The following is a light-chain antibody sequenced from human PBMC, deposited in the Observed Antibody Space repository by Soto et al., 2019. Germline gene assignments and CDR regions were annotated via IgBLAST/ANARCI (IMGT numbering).Light chain of an antibody. J-gene: IGLJ3*02. CDR3: QSYDSRLSGWV. V-gene: IGLV1-40*01. CDR1: SSNIGAGYD. CDR2: GNS. Sequence: QSVLTQPPSVSGAPGPRVTISCTGSSSNIGAGYDVHWYQQLPGTAPKLLIYGNSNRPSGVPDRFSGSKSGTSAALAITGLQAEDEADYYCQSYDSRLSGWVFGGGTKVTVL.